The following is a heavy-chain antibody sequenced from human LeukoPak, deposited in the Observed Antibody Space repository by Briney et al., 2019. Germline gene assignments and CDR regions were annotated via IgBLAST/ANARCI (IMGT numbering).Heavy chain of an antibody. J-gene: IGHJ3*02. Sequence: KPSETLSLPRPVSGGSLSSNSLHWGWIRPPPGEGLEGIRSIYYSGSTYYTPSLRSRVTISVDTSKNQFSLNLSSVTAADTAVYYCARLLVTAIPPIAFDIWGQGTMVTVSS. D-gene: IGHD2-21*02. CDR2: IYYSGST. V-gene: IGHV4-39*01. CDR3: ARLLVTAIPPIAFDI. CDR1: GGSLSSNSLH.